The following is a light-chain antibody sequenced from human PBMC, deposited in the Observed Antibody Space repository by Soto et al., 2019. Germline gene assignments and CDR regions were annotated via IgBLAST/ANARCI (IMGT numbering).Light chain of an antibody. CDR2: EVS. CDR1: SSDVGGYNY. CDR3: SSYTSSSTL. Sequence: QSVLTQPASVSGSPGQSITISCTGTSSDVGGYNYVSWYQQHPSKAPKLMIYEVSNRPSGVSNRFSGSKSDNTASLTISGLQAEDEADYYCSSYTSSSTLFGTGTKVTVL. J-gene: IGLJ1*01. V-gene: IGLV2-14*01.